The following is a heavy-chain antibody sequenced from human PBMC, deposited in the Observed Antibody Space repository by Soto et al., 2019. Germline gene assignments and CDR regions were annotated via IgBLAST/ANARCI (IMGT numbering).Heavy chain of an antibody. CDR2: VFYSGSS. D-gene: IGHD3-16*01. V-gene: IGHV4-59*01. J-gene: IGHJ5*02. Sequence: VQLQEPGPGLVKPSETVSLSCSVSGASITHYYWSWIRQPPGKGLEWVGYVFYSGSSDYNPSLKSPVTVYADTYNSLVSRKLTSGNASDKALYYCARDRRAYGGGGMGPPKENWFDPWGQGTLVTVSS. CDR3: ARDRRAYGGGGMGPPKENWFDP. CDR1: GASITHYY.